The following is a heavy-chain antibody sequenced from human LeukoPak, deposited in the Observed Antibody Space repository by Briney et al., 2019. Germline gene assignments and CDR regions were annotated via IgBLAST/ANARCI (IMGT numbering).Heavy chain of an antibody. J-gene: IGHJ4*02. CDR2: ISSSGGTT. CDR1: GFTFSSYG. D-gene: IGHD6-6*01. V-gene: IGHV3-23*01. CDR3: AKDRWSSSSGNYFDY. Sequence: GGSLRLSCAASGFTFSSYGMHWVRQAPGKGLEWVSAISSSGGTTDYADSVKGRFTISRDNSKNTLYLQMNSLRAEDTAIYYCAKDRWSSSSGNYFDYWGQGTLVTVSS.